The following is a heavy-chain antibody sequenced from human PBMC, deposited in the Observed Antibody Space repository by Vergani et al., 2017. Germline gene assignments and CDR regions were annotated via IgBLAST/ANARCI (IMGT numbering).Heavy chain of an antibody. CDR2: IIPIFGTA. V-gene: IGHV1-69*01. D-gene: IGHD5-24*01. J-gene: IGHJ5*02. CDR3: ARSGDEDGYNYYNWFDP. CDR1: GGTFSSYA. Sequence: QVQLVQSGAEVKKPGSSVKVSCKASGGTFSSYAISWVRQAPGQGLEWMGGIIPIFGTANYAQKFQGRVTITADESTSTAYMELSSLRSEDTAVYYCARSGDEDGYNYYNWFDPWGQGTLVTVSS.